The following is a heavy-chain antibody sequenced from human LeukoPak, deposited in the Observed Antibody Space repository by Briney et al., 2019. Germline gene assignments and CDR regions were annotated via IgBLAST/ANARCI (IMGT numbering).Heavy chain of an antibody. CDR3: ASYYDDDNYYYFIDV. J-gene: IGHJ6*03. CDR1: GFTFSRYW. CDR2: IKQDGSEK. D-gene: IGHD3-22*01. Sequence: GGSLRLSCAASGFTFSRYWMSWVRQAPGKGLEWVANIKQDGSEKYYVDSVEGRFTVSRDNAKNSLYLQMNSLRAEDTALYYCASYYDDDNYYYFIDVWGKGTTVTVSS. V-gene: IGHV3-7*01.